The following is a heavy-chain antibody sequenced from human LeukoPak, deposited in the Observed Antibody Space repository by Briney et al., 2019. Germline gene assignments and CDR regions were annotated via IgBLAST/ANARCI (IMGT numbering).Heavy chain of an antibody. Sequence: SETLSLTCNVSGVYITNGLYFWNWIRQPAGKGLEWIGSIYYSGSTYYNPSLKSRVTISIDTSKNQFSLKLSSVTAADTAVYYCARDPTSGWYRFFDPWGQGTLVTVSS. CDR3: ARDPTSGWYRFFDP. CDR2: IYYSGST. D-gene: IGHD6-19*01. V-gene: IGHV4-39*07. J-gene: IGHJ5*02. CDR1: GVYITNGLYF.